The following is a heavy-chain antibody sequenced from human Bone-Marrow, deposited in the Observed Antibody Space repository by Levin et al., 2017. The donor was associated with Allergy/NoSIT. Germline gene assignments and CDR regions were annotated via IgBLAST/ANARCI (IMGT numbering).Heavy chain of an antibody. J-gene: IGHJ5*02. CDR3: ARSTITGTTSWFDP. CDR1: GGSISSYY. CDR2: IYYSGST. V-gene: IGHV4-59*01. D-gene: IGHD1-20*01. Sequence: SSQTLSLTCTVSGGSISSYYWSWIRQPPGKGLEWIGYIYYSGSTNYNPSLKSRVTISVDTSKNQFSLKLSSVTAADTAVYYCARSTITGTTSWFDPWGQGTLVTVSS.